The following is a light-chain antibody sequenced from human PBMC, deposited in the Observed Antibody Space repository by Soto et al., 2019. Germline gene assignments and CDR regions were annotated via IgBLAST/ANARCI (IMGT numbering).Light chain of an antibody. Sequence: QSALTQPPSASGTPGQRVTISCSGSTSNIGTNTVNWYQQFPGSAPQLLLYNTNQRPSGVPGRFSGSKSGTSASLAISGLQSEDEADYYCAGWDGSLDVVLFGGGTKVTVL. CDR1: TSNIGTNT. V-gene: IGLV1-44*01. CDR2: NTN. CDR3: AGWDGSLDVVL. J-gene: IGLJ2*01.